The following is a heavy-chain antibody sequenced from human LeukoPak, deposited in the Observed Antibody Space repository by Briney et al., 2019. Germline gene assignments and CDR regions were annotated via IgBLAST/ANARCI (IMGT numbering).Heavy chain of an antibody. V-gene: IGHV1-2*04. D-gene: IGHD5-18*01. CDR1: GYTFTGYY. J-gene: IGHJ4*02. Sequence: GASVTVSCKASGYTFTGYYMHWVGQAPGQGVEGMGWINPNSGGTNYAQTFQGWVTMTRDTSISTAYMELSRLRSDATAVYYCARGGVDTAMVKGPFDYWGQGTLVTVSS. CDR2: INPNSGGT. CDR3: ARGGVDTAMVKGPFDY.